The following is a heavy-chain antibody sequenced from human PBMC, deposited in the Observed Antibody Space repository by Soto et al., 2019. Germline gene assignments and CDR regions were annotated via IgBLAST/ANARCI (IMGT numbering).Heavy chain of an antibody. CDR1: GYTFTSYY. V-gene: IGHV1-46*01. D-gene: IGHD6-13*01. J-gene: IGHJ4*02. Sequence: QVQLVQSGAEVKKPGASVKVSCKASGYTFTSYYMHWVRQAPGQGLEWMGIINPSGGSTSYAQRFPGSITMTRETSTRTVCMELSRLRSEETAVYYCASDQYRSTWYATEDLIAYWGQGTLVTVSS. CDR2: INPSGGST. CDR3: ASDQYRSTWYATEDLIAY.